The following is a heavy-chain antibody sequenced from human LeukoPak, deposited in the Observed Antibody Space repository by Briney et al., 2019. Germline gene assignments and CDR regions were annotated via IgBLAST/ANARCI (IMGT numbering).Heavy chain of an antibody. CDR3: ARGSKGYDILTGYYP. J-gene: IGHJ5*02. CDR2: ISYDGSNK. D-gene: IGHD3-9*01. V-gene: IGHV3-30-3*01. Sequence: GGSLRLSCAASGFTFSSYAMHWVRQAPGKGLEWVAVISYDGSNKYYADSVRGRFTISRDNSKNTLYLQMNSLRAEDTAVYYCARGSKGYDILTGYYPWGQGTLVTVSS. CDR1: GFTFSSYA.